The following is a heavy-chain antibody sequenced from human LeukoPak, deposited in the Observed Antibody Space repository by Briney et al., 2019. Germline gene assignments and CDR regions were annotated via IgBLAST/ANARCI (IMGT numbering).Heavy chain of an antibody. J-gene: IGHJ3*02. Sequence: GGSLRLSCAASGFTVSSNYMSWVRQAPGKGLEWVSVIYSGGSTYYADSVKGRFTISRDNSKNTLYLQMNSLRAEDTAVYYCATTGDYDRHDAFDIWAKGQWSPSLQ. V-gene: IGHV3-66*01. CDR3: ATTGDYDRHDAFDI. CDR1: GFTVSSNY. CDR2: IYSGGST. D-gene: IGHD4-17*01.